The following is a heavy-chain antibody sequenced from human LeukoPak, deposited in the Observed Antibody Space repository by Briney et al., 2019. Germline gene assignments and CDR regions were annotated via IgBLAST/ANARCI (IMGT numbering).Heavy chain of an antibody. CDR2: IGGSGGST. Sequence: GGSLRLSRAASGFTFSSYAMGWVRQAPGKGLEWVSGIGGSGGSTYYADSVKGRFTISRDNSKNTLYLQMNSLRAEDTAVYYCAKRITVTYFNDYWGQGTLVTVSS. J-gene: IGHJ4*02. D-gene: IGHD4-17*01. CDR1: GFTFSSYA. V-gene: IGHV3-23*01. CDR3: AKRITVTYFNDY.